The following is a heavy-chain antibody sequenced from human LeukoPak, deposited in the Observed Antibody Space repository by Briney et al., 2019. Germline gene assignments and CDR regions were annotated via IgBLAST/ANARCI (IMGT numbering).Heavy chain of an antibody. CDR2: INHSGST. D-gene: IGHD2-21*01. CDR1: GGSFSGYY. CDR3: ASYSYYMDV. V-gene: IGHV4-34*01. J-gene: IGHJ6*03. Sequence: SETPSLTCAVYGGSFSGYYWSWIRQPPGKGLEWIGEINHSGSTNYNPSLKSRVTISVDTSKNQFSLKLSSVTAADTAVYYCASYSYYMDVWGKGTTVTVSS.